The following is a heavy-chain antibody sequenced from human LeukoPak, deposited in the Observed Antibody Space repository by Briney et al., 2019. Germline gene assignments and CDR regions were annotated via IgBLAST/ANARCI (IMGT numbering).Heavy chain of an antibody. Sequence: GGSLRLSCAASGFTFSSYWMHWVRQAPGKGLMWVSRINSDGSGTNYADSVKGRFTISRDNAKNTVYLQMNSLRAEDTAVYYCAKGSLAAAGDDAFDIWGQGTMVTVSS. CDR1: GFTFSSYW. CDR3: AKGSLAAAGDDAFDI. D-gene: IGHD6-13*01. CDR2: INSDGSGT. V-gene: IGHV3-74*01. J-gene: IGHJ3*02.